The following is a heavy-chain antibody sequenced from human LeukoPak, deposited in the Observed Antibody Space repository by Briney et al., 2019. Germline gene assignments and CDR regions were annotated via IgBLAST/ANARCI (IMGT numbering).Heavy chain of an antibody. J-gene: IGHJ4*02. V-gene: IGHV4-59*01. Sequence: SETLSLTCTVSGGSISSYYWSWIRQPPGKGLEWIGYIYYSGSTNYNPSLKSRVTISVDTSKNQFSLKLSSVTAADTAVYYCARGRTLDYWGQGTLVTVSS. CDR2: IYYSGST. CDR3: ARGRTLDY. CDR1: GGSISSYY.